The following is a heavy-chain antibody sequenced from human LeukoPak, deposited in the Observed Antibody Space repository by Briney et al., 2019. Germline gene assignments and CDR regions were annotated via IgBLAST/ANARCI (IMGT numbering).Heavy chain of an antibody. V-gene: IGHV3-30-3*01. D-gene: IGHD3-22*01. CDR3: ARPDSSGYYSLYFDY. CDR1: GFTFSSYA. J-gene: IGHJ4*02. CDR2: ISYDGSNK. Sequence: EGSQRLSCAASGFTFSSYAMHWVRQAPGKGLGWVAVISYDGSNKYYADSVKGRFTISRDNSKNTLYLQMNSLRAEDTAVYYCARPDSSGYYSLYFDYWGQGTLVTVSS.